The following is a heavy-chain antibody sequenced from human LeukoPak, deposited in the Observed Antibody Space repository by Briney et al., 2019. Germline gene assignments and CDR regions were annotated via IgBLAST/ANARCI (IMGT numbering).Heavy chain of an antibody. CDR1: GFTFSSYS. CDR3: AKVSVSSGRSFDI. J-gene: IGHJ3*02. Sequence: GGSLRLSCAASGFTFSSYSMSWVRQAPGKGLEWVSAISGSGGSTYYADSVKGRFTISRDNSKNTLYLQMNSLRAEDTAVYYCAKVSVSSGRSFDIWGQGTMVTVSS. D-gene: IGHD3-22*01. CDR2: ISGSGGST. V-gene: IGHV3-23*01.